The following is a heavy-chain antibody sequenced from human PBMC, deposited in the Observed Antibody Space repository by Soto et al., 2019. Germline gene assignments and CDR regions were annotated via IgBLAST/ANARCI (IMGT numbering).Heavy chain of an antibody. D-gene: IGHD2-2*02. V-gene: IGHV3-23*01. CDR1: GSGFSFDNYA. Sequence: GSLRLSCAASGSGFSFDNYAMTWVRQAPGRGLEWLSVIGSDGKTTNYADSVQGRFTISRDNSRNTLYLQMNSLRADDSAIYYCAQYPCTTSSCNRWFDPWGQGTLVTISS. CDR2: IGSDGKTT. CDR3: AQYPCTTSSCNRWFDP. J-gene: IGHJ5*02.